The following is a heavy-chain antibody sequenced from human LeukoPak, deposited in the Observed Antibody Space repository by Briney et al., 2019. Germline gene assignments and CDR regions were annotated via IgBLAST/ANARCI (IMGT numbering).Heavy chain of an antibody. D-gene: IGHD4-17*01. Sequence: GGSLRLSCTASGFTFGDYAMSWVRQAPGKGLEWVGFIRSKAYGGTTEYTASVKGRFTISRDDSKSIAYLQMNSLKTEDTAVYYCTRASTVTTGYWGQGTLVTVSS. CDR3: TRASTVTTGY. V-gene: IGHV3-49*04. CDR2: IRSKAYGGTT. J-gene: IGHJ4*02. CDR1: GFTFGDYA.